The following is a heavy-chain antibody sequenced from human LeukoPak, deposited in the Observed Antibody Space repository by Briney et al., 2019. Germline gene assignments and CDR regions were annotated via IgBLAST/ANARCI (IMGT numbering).Heavy chain of an antibody. CDR3: ARGGGGYFDL. V-gene: IGHV3-74*03. CDR2: INGDGSDT. Sequence: GGSLRPSCAASGFTFSSYWMHWVRQVPGKGLVWVSHINGDGSDTKYADSEKGRFTIFRDNAKNALYLQLNSLRAEDTAVYYCARGGGGYFDLWGQGTLVTVSS. CDR1: GFTFSSYW. D-gene: IGHD2-15*01. J-gene: IGHJ4*02.